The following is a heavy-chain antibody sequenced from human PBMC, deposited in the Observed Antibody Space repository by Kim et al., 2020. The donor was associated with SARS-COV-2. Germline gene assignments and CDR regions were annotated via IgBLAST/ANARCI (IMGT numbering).Heavy chain of an antibody. CDR3: ARGSSSSGSILDY. J-gene: IGHJ4*02. V-gene: IGHV3-21*01. Sequence: YADSVKGRFTISRDNAKNSLYLQMSSLRAEDTAVYYCARGSSSSGSILDYWGQGTLVTVSS. D-gene: IGHD6-6*01.